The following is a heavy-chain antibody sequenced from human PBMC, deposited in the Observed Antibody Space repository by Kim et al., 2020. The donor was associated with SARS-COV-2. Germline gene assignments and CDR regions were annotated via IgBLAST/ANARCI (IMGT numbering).Heavy chain of an antibody. J-gene: IGHJ4*02. D-gene: IGHD2-21*02. Sequence: APKFQGRVTMTEDTSTDPAYMELSSLRSEDTAVYYCATDFAVVTATTLDYWGQGTLVTVSS. CDR3: ATDFAVVTATTLDY. V-gene: IGHV1-24*01.